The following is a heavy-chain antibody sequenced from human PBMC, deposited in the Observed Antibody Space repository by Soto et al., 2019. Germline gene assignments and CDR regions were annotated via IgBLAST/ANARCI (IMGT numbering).Heavy chain of an antibody. Sequence: QVQLQESGPGLVKPSGTLSLTCAVSGGSISSSNWWSWVRQPPGKGLEWIGEIYHSGSPNYNPSLKSRVTISVDKSKNQFSLKLSSVTAADTAVYYCARDRYGSGYTWRLDYYYGMDVWGQGTTVTVSS. V-gene: IGHV4-4*02. D-gene: IGHD3-10*01. J-gene: IGHJ6*02. CDR1: GGSISSSNW. CDR2: IYHSGSP. CDR3: ARDRYGSGYTWRLDYYYGMDV.